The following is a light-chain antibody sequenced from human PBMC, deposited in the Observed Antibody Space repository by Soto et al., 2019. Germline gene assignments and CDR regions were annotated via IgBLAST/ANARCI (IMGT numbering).Light chain of an antibody. CDR3: HQYGRSPRT. Sequence: EIVLTQSPGTLSLSPGERATVSCRASQSVTSNFLAWYQQKPGQAPRLLIYGASSRATDIPDRFSGSGSGTDFTLTISRLEPEDFAVYYCHQYGRSPRTFGQGTNVE. CDR2: GAS. J-gene: IGKJ1*01. V-gene: IGKV3-20*01. CDR1: QSVTSNF.